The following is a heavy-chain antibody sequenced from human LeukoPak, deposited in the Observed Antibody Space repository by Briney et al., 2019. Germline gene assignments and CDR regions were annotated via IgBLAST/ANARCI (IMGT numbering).Heavy chain of an antibody. Sequence: GGSLRLSCVVSGFSVSNNYIIWVRQAPGKGLGWVSSMSGSTTITYYADSVKGRFTISRDTSKNTLYLQMNSLRAEDTAVYYCAKGETWELLRPFDYWGQGTLVTVSS. D-gene: IGHD1-26*01. CDR3: AKGETWELLRPFDY. CDR2: MSGSTTIT. J-gene: IGHJ4*02. V-gene: IGHV3-23*01. CDR1: GFSVSNNY.